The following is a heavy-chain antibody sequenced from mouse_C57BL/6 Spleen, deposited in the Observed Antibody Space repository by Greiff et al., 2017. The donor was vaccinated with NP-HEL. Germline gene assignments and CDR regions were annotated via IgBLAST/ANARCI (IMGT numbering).Heavy chain of an antibody. CDR3: ARAHYYGSREYFDV. J-gene: IGHJ1*03. D-gene: IGHD1-1*01. Sequence: VQLQQSGAELARPGASVKLSCKASGYTFTSYGISWVKQRTGQGLEWIGEIYPRSGNTYYNEKFKGKATLTADKSSSTAYMELRSLTSEDSAVYFCARAHYYGSREYFDVWGTGTTVTVSS. CDR2: IYPRSGNT. CDR1: GYTFTSYG. V-gene: IGHV1-81*01.